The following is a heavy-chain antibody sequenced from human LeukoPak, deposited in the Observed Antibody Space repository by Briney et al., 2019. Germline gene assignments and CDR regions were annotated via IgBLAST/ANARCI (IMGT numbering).Heavy chain of an antibody. V-gene: IGHV3-53*01. J-gene: IGHJ4*02. CDR1: GFTVSSNY. D-gene: IGHD5-12*01. Sequence: PGGSLRLSCAASGFTVSSNYMSWVRQAPGKGLEWVSVICSGGSTYYADSVKGRFTISRDNSKNTLYLQMNSLRAEDTAVYYCARKPGYSGYDPHFDYWGQGTLVTVSS. CDR2: ICSGGST. CDR3: ARKPGYSGYDPHFDY.